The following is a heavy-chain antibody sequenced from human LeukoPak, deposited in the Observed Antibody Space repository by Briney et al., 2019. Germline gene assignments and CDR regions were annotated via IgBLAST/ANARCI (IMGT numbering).Heavy chain of an antibody. V-gene: IGHV4-39*07. CDR2: IYYSGST. J-gene: IGHJ6*03. CDR3: ARGNIWNDWYYYYYMDV. D-gene: IGHD1-1*01. Sequence: PSETLSLTCTVSGGSISSNSYYWGWIRQPPGKGLEWIGSIYYSGSTYYNPSLKSRVTISVDTSKNQFSLKLSSVTAADTAVYYCARGNIWNDWYYYYYMDVWGKGTTVTISS. CDR1: GGSISSNSYY.